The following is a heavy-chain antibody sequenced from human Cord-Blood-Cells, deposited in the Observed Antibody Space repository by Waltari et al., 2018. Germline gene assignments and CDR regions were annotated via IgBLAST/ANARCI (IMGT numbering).Heavy chain of an antibody. J-gene: IGHJ4*02. CDR1: GYTFTGYY. CDR2: NNPNSGGT. D-gene: IGHD4-17*01. Sequence: QVQLVQSGAEVKKPGASVKVSCKASGYTFTGYYMHWVRQAPGQGLGWMGWNNPNSGGTNYAQKFQGRVTMTRDTSISTAYMELSRLRSDDTAVYYCAREPDTVTYYFDYWGQGTLVTVSS. CDR3: AREPDTVTYYFDY. V-gene: IGHV1-2*02.